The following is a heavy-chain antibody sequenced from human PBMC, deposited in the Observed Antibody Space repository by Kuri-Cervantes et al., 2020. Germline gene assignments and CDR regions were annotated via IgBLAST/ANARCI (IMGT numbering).Heavy chain of an antibody. CDR2: ISAYNGNT. V-gene: IGHV1-18*01. J-gene: IGHJ5*02. CDR1: GGTFSNSA. CDR3: ARLPWAAAQFDP. D-gene: IGHD6-13*01. Sequence: ASVKVSCKASGGTFSNSAISWVRQARGQGLEWMGWISAYNGNTNYAQKLQGRVTMTTDTSTSTAYMELRSLRSDDTAVYYCARLPWAAAQFDPWGQGTLVTVSS.